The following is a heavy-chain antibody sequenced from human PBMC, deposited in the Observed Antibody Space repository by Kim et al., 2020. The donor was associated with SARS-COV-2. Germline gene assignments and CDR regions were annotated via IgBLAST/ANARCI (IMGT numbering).Heavy chain of an antibody. Sequence: GGSLRLSCAASGFTFSNYWMTWVRQAPGKGLEWVASIKEDGSDKYYVDPVKGRFTISRDNAKMSLYLQMNSLRGEDTAVYYCARGKGGGSSYWCDHWGQG. J-gene: IGHJ1*01. CDR2: IKEDGSDK. D-gene: IGHD1-26*01. V-gene: IGHV3-7*03. CDR3: ARGKGGGSSYWCDH. CDR1: GFTFSNYW.